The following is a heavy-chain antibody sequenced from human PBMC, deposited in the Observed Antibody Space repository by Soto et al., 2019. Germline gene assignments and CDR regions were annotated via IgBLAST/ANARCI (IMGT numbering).Heavy chain of an antibody. Sequence: EVQLVESGGGLVQPGGSLRLSCAATGFTFSTYWMHWVRQGPGKGLVWVSRISTDGSSTTYVDSVKGRFTISRDNAKNTLYLQMNSLRAEDTAVYYCARATGSNHPFDYWGQGSLVTVSS. D-gene: IGHD2-2*01. V-gene: IGHV3-74*01. J-gene: IGHJ4*02. CDR3: ARATGSNHPFDY. CDR1: GFTFSTYW. CDR2: ISTDGSST.